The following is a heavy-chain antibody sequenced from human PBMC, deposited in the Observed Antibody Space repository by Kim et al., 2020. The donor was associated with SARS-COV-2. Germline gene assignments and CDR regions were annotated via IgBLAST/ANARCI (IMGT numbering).Heavy chain of an antibody. Sequence: ASVKVSCKASGYTFTSYGISWVRQAPGQGLEWMGWISAYNGNTNYAQKLQGRVTMTTDTSTSTAYMELRSLRSDDTAVYYCARDRGRIVGATNDAFDIWGQGTMVTVSS. V-gene: IGHV1-18*01. CDR3: ARDRGRIVGATNDAFDI. J-gene: IGHJ3*02. CDR2: ISAYNGNT. D-gene: IGHD1-26*01. CDR1: GYTFTSYG.